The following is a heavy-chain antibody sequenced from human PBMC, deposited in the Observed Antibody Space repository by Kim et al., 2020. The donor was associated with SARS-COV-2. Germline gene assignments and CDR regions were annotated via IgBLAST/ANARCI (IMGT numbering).Heavy chain of an antibody. J-gene: IGHJ3*02. CDR3: AREGMYYLFVI. D-gene: IGHD2-8*01. CDR1: GGSISSGGHY. V-gene: IGHV4-31*03. CDR2: IYYSGST. Sequence: SETLSLTYTVSGGSISSGGHYWSWIRQHPGKGLEWIGYIYYSGSTYYNPSLKSRVTISVDTSKNQFSLKLSSVTAADTAVYYCAREGMYYLFVIWGQGT.